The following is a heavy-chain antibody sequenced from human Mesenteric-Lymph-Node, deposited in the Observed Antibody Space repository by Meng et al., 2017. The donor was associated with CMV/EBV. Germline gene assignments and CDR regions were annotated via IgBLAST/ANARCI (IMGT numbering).Heavy chain of an antibody. V-gene: IGHV3-74*01. CDR3: TTDRADIVVVPFDY. CDR1: GFTFSSYW. J-gene: IGHJ4*02. CDR2: INSDGSST. Sequence: GESLKISCAASGFTFSSYWMHWVRQAPGKGLVWVSRINSDGSSTSYADSVKGRFTISRDDSKNTLYLQMNSLKTEDTAVYYCTTDRADIVVVPFDYWGQGTLVTVSS. D-gene: IGHD2-2*01.